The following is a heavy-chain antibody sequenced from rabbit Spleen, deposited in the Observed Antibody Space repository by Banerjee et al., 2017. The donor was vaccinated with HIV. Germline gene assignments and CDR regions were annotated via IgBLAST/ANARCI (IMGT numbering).Heavy chain of an antibody. J-gene: IGHJ4*01. V-gene: IGHV1S40*01. CDR1: KFSFSSTYD. CDR2: INTITGKA. Sequence: QSLEESGGDLVKPGASLTLTCTASKFSFSSTYDMCWVRQAPGKGLEWIGCINTITGKAVYATWAKGRFTISRASSTKVTLQMTSLTAADTATYFCARDLVAVIGWNFSLWGPGTLVTVS. CDR3: ARDLVAVIGWNFSL. D-gene: IGHD1-1*01.